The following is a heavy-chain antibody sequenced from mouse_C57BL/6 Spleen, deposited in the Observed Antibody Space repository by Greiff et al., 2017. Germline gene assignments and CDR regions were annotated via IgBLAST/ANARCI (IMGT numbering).Heavy chain of an antibody. CDR2: FYPGSGSI. J-gene: IGHJ2*01. D-gene: IGHD1-1*01. Sequence: LVESGAELVKPGASVKLSCKASGYTFTEYTIHWVKQRSGQGLEWIGWFYPGSGSIKYNEKFKDKATLTADKSSSTVYMELSRLTSEDSAVYFCARHEAPYYYGSLLDYWGQGTTLTVSS. CDR1: GYTFTEYT. V-gene: IGHV1-62-2*01. CDR3: ARHEAPYYYGSLLDY.